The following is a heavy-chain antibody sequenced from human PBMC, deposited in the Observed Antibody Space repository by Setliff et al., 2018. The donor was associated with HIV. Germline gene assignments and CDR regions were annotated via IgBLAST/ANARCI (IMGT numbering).Heavy chain of an antibody. CDR1: GISFSYYS. Sequence: PGGSLRLSCAASGISFSYYSMNWVRQAPGKGLEWVSGLNGDETRTRYADSVKGRFTISRDNAKNTLYLQMHSLRVEDTVMYYCVRGGWILWGQGTLVTVSS. CDR3: VRGGWIL. J-gene: IGHJ1*01. D-gene: IGHD2-2*03. CDR2: LNGDETRT. V-gene: IGHV3-74*01.